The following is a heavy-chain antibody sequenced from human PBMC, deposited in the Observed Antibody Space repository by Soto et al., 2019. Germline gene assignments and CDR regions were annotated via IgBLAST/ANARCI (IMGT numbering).Heavy chain of an antibody. J-gene: IGHJ4*02. V-gene: IGHV3-13*04. Sequence: WGSRRLSCSASGFTFSSYDMHWVRQGPGKGLEWVSAIGTAGDTNYAGSVKGRFTISRENAKNSLYLQMNSLRAGDTAIYFCARAIGPTLFDYWGQGTLVTVSS. CDR3: ARAIGPTLFDY. D-gene: IGHD3-22*01. CDR1: GFTFSSYD. CDR2: IGTAGDT.